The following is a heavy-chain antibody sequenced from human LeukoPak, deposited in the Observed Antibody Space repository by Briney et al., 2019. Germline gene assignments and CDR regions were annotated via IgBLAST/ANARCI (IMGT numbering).Heavy chain of an antibody. J-gene: IGHJ4*02. CDR1: EFTFSTYG. CDR3: AKARHPYGSGTYVVDY. CDR2: IQYDGSNK. Sequence: SGGSLRLSCAASEFTFSTYGMHWVRQAPGKGLEWVTFIQYDGSNKYYADSVKGRFTISRDNSKNTLHLQMNSLKVEDTAVYYCAKARHPYGSGTYVVDYWGQGTLVTVSS. V-gene: IGHV3-30*02. D-gene: IGHD3-10*01.